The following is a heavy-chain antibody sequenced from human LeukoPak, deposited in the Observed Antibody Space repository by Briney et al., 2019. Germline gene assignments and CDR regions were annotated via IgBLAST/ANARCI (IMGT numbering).Heavy chain of an antibody. Sequence: ASVKVSCKASGYTFTSYYMHWVRQAPGQGLEWMGKINPSGGDTSYAQKSQGRVTMTRDTSTSTVYMELSSLRSEDTAVYYCARDDPGGRYFDLWGRGTLVTVSS. CDR3: ARDDPGGRYFDL. J-gene: IGHJ2*01. CDR2: INPSGGDT. CDR1: GYTFTSYY. V-gene: IGHV1-46*01. D-gene: IGHD3-10*01.